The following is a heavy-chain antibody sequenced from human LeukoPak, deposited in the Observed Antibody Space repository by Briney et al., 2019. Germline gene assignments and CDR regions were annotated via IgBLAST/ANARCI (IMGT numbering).Heavy chain of an antibody. CDR1: GGTFSSYA. CDR3: ARALDSGPNFDY. Sequence: SVKVSCKASGGTFSSYAISWVRQAPGQGLEWMGGIIPIFGAANYAQKFQGRVTITADESTSTAYMELSSLRSEDTAVYYCARALDSGPNFDYWGQGTLVTVSS. D-gene: IGHD1-26*01. J-gene: IGHJ4*02. CDR2: IIPIFGAA. V-gene: IGHV1-69*01.